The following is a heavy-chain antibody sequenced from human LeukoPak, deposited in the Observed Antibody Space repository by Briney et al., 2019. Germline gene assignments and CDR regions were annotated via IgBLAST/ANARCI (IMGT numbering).Heavy chain of an antibody. J-gene: IGHJ3*02. D-gene: IGHD2/OR15-2a*01. Sequence: SETLSLTCTVSGDSISSYYWSWIRQPPGKGLEWIGQMYYSGSAKYNPSLKSRATTSVDTSKNQFSLKLSFVTAADTAVYYCARSLKSNSRDAFDIWGQGTMVTVSS. CDR2: MYYSGSA. CDR3: ARSLKSNSRDAFDI. CDR1: GDSISSYY. V-gene: IGHV4-59*01.